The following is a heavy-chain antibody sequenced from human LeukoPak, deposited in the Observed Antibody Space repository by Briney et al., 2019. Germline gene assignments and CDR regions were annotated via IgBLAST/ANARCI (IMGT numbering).Heavy chain of an antibody. CDR1: GFPFGSYW. V-gene: IGHV3-74*01. CDR2: INEDGTTT. J-gene: IGHJ3*02. CDR3: ARAQFDI. Sequence: GGSLRLSGATSGFPFGSYWMLWVRQAPGKGLVWVSRINEDGTTTNYADSVKGRFTISRDNTENTLFLQMNSLRAEDTAVYYCARAQFDIWGQGTMVTVSS.